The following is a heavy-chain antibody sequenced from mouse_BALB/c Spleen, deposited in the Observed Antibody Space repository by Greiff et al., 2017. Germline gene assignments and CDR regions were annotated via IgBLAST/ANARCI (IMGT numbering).Heavy chain of an antibody. CDR3: TNNWDQSAY. J-gene: IGHJ3*01. CDR2: IDPSDSYT. D-gene: IGHD4-1*01. Sequence: VQLQQPGAELVKPGASVKMSCKASGYTFTSYWMHWVKQRPGQGLEWIGTIDPSDSYTSYNQKFKGKATLTVDTSSSTAYMQLSSLTSEDSAVYYCTNNWDQSAYWGQGTLVTVSA. CDR1: GYTFTSYW. V-gene: IGHV1S127*01.